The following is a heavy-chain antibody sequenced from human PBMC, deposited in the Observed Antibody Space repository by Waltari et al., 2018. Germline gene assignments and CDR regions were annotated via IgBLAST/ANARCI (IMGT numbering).Heavy chain of an antibody. CDR2: INHRGST. D-gene: IGHD4-17*01. CDR1: GGSFSGYY. Sequence: QVQLQPWGAGLLTPSETLSLTCAVYGGSFSGYYWSWSRQPPGKGLEWIGEINHRGSTNYNPSLKSRVTISVDTSKNQFSLKLSSVTAADTAVYYCARKLRWYYYYMDVWGKGTTVTVSS. CDR3: ARKLRWYYYYMDV. V-gene: IGHV4-34*01. J-gene: IGHJ6*03.